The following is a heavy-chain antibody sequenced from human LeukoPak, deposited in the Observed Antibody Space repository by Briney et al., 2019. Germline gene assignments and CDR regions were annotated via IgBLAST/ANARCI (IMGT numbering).Heavy chain of an antibody. J-gene: IGHJ4*02. CDR2: IYYSGST. CDR1: GGSISSYY. Sequence: NPSETLSLTCTVSGGSISSYYWSWIRQPPGKGLEWIGYIYYSGSTNYNPSLKSRVTISVDTSKNQFSLKLSSVTAADTAVYYCARRQGDYWGQGTLVTVSS. CDR3: ARRQGDY. V-gene: IGHV4-59*01.